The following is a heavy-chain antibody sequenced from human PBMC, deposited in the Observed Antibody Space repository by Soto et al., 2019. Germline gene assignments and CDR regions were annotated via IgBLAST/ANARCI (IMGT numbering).Heavy chain of an antibody. J-gene: IGHJ4*02. CDR2: ISSSSSTI. CDR3: ARDHDNWNPLAX. V-gene: IGHV3-48*02. Sequence: GGSLRLSCAASGFTFSSYSMNWVRQAPGKGLEWVSYISSSSSTIYYAYSVKVRFTISRDNANNSLYLQMNSLRDEDTAVYYCARDHDNWNPLAXWGQGTLVTVSX. D-gene: IGHD1-20*01. CDR1: GFTFSSYS.